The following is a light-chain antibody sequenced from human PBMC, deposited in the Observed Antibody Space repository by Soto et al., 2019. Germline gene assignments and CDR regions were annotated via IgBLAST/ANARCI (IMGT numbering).Light chain of an antibody. Sequence: EIVMTQSPATLSVPPGERATLSCRASQSVSSNYLAWYQQKPGQAPRLLIYGASRRATGIPARFSGSGSGTEFTLTISSLQSEDFAVYYCQQYNNWPPLTFGGGTKVDIK. CDR2: GAS. CDR3: QQYNNWPPLT. CDR1: QSVSSN. J-gene: IGKJ4*01. V-gene: IGKV3D-15*01.